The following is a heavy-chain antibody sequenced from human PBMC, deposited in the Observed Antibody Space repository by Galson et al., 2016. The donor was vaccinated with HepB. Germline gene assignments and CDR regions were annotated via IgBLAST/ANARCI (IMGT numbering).Heavy chain of an antibody. D-gene: IGHD3-16*02. V-gene: IGHV3-23*01. Sequence: SLRLSCAASGFTFSNYAMNWVRQAPGKGLEWVSTLSGSGDVTHHADSVEGRFTISRDNSKNTLYLQMNSLRVEDTALYYCARSGVWGTHRSPDYWGQGTLVTVSS. J-gene: IGHJ4*02. CDR2: LSGSGDVT. CDR3: ARSGVWGTHRSPDY. CDR1: GFTFSNYA.